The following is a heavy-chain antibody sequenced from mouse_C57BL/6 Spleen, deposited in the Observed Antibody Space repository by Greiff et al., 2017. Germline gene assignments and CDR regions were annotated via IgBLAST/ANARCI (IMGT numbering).Heavy chain of an antibody. CDR1: GYSFTGYY. CDR3: ERGGDEPAY. D-gene: IGHD3-3*01. V-gene: IGHV1-42*01. CDR2: INPSTGGT. J-gene: IGHJ3*01. Sequence: EVQLQQSGPELVKPGASVKLSCKASGYSFTGYYMNWVKQSPEKSLEWIGEINPSTGGTTYNQKFKAKATLTVDKASSTAYMQLKSLTSEDAAVYYCERGGDEPAYWGQGTLVTVSA.